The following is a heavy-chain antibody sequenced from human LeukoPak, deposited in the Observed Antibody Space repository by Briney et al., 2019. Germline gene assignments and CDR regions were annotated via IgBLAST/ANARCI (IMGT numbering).Heavy chain of an antibody. D-gene: IGHD5-18*01. CDR1: GGSISSYY. CDR2: IYYSGSI. CDR3: ARHLNTAMVKAHFDY. J-gene: IGHJ4*02. V-gene: IGHV4-59*08. Sequence: SETLSLTCTVSGGSISSYYWSWIRQPPAKGLEWIAYIYYSGSINYNPSLKSRVTISVDSSKNQFSLKLSSVTAADTAVYYCARHLNTAMVKAHFDYWGQGTLVTVSS.